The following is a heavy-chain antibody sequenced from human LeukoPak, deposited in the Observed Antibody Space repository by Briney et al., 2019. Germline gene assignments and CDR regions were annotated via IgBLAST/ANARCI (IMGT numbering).Heavy chain of an antibody. CDR1: GYTITGYC. D-gene: IGHD3-22*01. V-gene: IGHV1-2*02. J-gene: IGHJ4*02. CDR3: ARVRGDYYDSSGYADY. CDR2: INPNSGGT. Sequence: ASVKVSCKASGYTITGYCMHWVRQAPGQGLEWMGWINPNSGGTNYAQTFQGRVTMTRDTSISTAYMELSRLRSEDTAVYYCARVRGDYYDSSGYADYWGQGTLVTVSS.